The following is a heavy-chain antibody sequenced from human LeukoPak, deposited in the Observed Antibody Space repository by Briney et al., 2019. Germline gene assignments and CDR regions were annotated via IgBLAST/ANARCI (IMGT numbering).Heavy chain of an antibody. V-gene: IGHV4-34*01. CDR3: ARAVERGNFDY. CDR1: GGSFSGYY. CDR2: INHSGST. J-gene: IGHJ4*02. Sequence: SETLSFTCAVYGGSFSGYYWSWIRQPPGKGLEWIGEINHSGSTNYNPSLKSRVTISVDTSKNQFSLKLSSVTAADTAVYYCARAVERGNFDYWGQGTLVTVSS. D-gene: IGHD4-23*01.